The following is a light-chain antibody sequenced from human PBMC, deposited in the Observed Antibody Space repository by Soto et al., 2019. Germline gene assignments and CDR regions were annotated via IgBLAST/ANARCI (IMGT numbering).Light chain of an antibody. CDR2: DAS. Sequence: DIVLTQSPGTLSLSPGERATLSCRASQSVRGTSLAWYQQKPGQAPRLLIYDASSRATGIPDRFSGGGSGTDFTLTISRLEPEDFAVYYCQQYTTSPFTFGPGTKVDIK. V-gene: IGKV3-20*01. CDR1: QSVRGTS. J-gene: IGKJ3*01. CDR3: QQYTTSPFT.